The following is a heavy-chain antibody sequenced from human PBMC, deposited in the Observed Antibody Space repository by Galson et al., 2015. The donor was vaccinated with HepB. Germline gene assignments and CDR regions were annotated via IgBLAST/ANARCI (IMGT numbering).Heavy chain of an antibody. Sequence: SLRLSCAASGFTFSDYYMNWIRQAPGKGLEWVSYISSSGTTLYYADSVKGRFTVSRDNVRNRLYLQMNSLRAEDTAVYYCVRDRRGIVVGPWGQGALVTVSS. CDR1: GFTFSDYY. CDR2: ISSSGTTL. D-gene: IGHD2-15*01. CDR3: VRDRRGIVVGP. J-gene: IGHJ5*02. V-gene: IGHV3-11*01.